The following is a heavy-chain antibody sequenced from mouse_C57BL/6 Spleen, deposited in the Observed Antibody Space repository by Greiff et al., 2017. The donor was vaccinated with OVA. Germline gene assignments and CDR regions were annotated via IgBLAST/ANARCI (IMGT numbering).Heavy chain of an antibody. D-gene: IGHD1-1*01. CDR2: LWTGGGT. CDR3: ARPYYYGSSYGFAY. V-gene: IGHV2-9-1*01. J-gene: IGHJ3*01. CDR1: GFSLTSYA. Sequence: VRLQESGPGLVAPSQSLSITCTVSGFSLTSYAISWVRQPPGQGLEWLGVLWTGGGTNYNSALKSRLSISKDNSKSQVFLKMNSLQTDDTARYYCARPYYYGSSYGFAYWGQGTLVTVSA.